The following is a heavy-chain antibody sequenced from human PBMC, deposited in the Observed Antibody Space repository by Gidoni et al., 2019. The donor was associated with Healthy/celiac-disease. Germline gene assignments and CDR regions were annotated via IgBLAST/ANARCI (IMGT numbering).Heavy chain of an antibody. J-gene: IGHJ4*02. V-gene: IGHV3-53*02. CDR1: GFTVSSNY. CDR2: IYSGGST. CDR3: ARLLWFRGGYFDY. D-gene: IGHD3-10*01. Sequence: EVQLVETGGGLIQPGGSLRLFCAASGFTVSSNYMGWVRQAPGKGLEWVSVIYSGGSTYYADSVKGRFTISRDNSKNTLYLQMNSLRAEDTAVYYCARLLWFRGGYFDYWGQGTLVTVSS.